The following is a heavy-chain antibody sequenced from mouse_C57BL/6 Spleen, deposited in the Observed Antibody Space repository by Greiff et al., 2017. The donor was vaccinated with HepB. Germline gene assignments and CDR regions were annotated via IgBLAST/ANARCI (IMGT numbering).Heavy chain of an antibody. Sequence: EVKLQESGPELVKPGASVKISCKASGYSFTGYYMNWVKQSPEKSLEWIGEINPSTGGTTYNQKFKAKATLTVDKSSSTAYMQLKSLTSEDSAVYYCAREGSSYGYFDVWGTGTTVTVSS. CDR2: INPSTGGT. V-gene: IGHV1-42*01. CDR1: GYSFTGYY. J-gene: IGHJ1*03. CDR3: AREGSSYGYFDV. D-gene: IGHD1-1*01.